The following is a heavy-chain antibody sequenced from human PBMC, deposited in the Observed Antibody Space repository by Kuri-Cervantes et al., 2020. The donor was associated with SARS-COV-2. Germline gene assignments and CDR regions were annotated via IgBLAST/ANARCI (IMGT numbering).Heavy chain of an antibody. CDR3: ANSPAWGYSGYG. D-gene: IGHD5-12*01. CDR2: IRYDGSNK. CDR1: GLTISNYG. J-gene: IGHJ4*02. V-gene: IGHV3-30*02. Sequence: GESLMISCAASGLTISNYGMHWVRQAPGKGLERVAFIRYDGSNKYYADSVKGRFTISRDNSKNTLYLQMNSLRAEDTAVYYCANSPAWGYSGYGWGQGTLVTVSS.